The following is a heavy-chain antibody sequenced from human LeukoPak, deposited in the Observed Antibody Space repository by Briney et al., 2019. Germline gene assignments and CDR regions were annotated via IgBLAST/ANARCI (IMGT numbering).Heavy chain of an antibody. D-gene: IGHD6-19*01. Sequence: PGGSLRLSCVVSGFPFSFYELNWVRQAPGKGLEWVSNIGASSTPKYYADSVKGRFSISRDNAKSSLYLQMNSLRVEDTAVYYCALFAVASDFDYWGQGALVTVSS. J-gene: IGHJ4*02. CDR1: GFPFSFYE. CDR3: ALFAVASDFDY. CDR2: IGASSTPK. V-gene: IGHV3-48*03.